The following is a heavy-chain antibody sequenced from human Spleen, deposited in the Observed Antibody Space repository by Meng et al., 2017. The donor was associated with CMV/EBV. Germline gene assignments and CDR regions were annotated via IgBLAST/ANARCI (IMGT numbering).Heavy chain of an antibody. CDR2: IYYSGST. V-gene: IGHV4-39*07. J-gene: IGHJ4*02. CDR3: VRGGPTDYDFWSGPRTTYYFDY. Sequence: SETLSLTCTVSGGSISSSSYYWGWIRQPPGKGLEWIGSIYYSGSTYYNPSLKSRVTISVDTSKNQFSLKLSSVTAADTAVYYCVRGGPTDYDFWSGPRTTYYFDYWGQGTLVTVSS. D-gene: IGHD3-3*01. CDR1: GGSISSSSYY.